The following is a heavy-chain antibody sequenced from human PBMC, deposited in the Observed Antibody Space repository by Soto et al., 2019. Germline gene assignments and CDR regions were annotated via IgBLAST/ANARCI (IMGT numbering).Heavy chain of an antibody. D-gene: IGHD6-13*01. CDR2: IYYSGST. Sequence: SETLSLTCTVSGGSISSGDYYWSWIRQPPGKGLEWIGYIYYSGSTYYNPSLKSRVTISVDTSKNQFSLKLSSVTAADTAVYYCARDRSGKGGNWFDPWGQGTLVTVS. J-gene: IGHJ5*02. V-gene: IGHV4-30-4*01. CDR3: ARDRSGKGGNWFDP. CDR1: GGSISSGDYY.